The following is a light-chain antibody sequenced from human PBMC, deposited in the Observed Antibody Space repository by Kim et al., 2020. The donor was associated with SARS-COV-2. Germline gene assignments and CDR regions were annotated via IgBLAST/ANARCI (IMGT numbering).Light chain of an antibody. CDR1: NSHIGSNP. CDR2: SND. Sequence: QLVLVQPPSASGTPGQRVTISCSGINSHIGSNPISWYQQAPGAAPKLLIYSNDQRPSGVPARFSGSKSGASASLAISGLQSEDEADYYCAVWDDSLNGRVFGGGTQLTVL. CDR3: AVWDDSLNGRV. V-gene: IGLV1-44*01. J-gene: IGLJ3*02.